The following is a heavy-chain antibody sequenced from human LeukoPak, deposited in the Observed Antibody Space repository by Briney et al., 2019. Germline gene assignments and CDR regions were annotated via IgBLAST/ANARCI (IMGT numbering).Heavy chain of an antibody. V-gene: IGHV3-11*01. J-gene: IGHJ6*02. CDR1: GFTFSDYY. D-gene: IGHD3-10*01. CDR2: ISSSGSTI. CDR3: ARRAKVGVYYYYGMDV. Sequence: GGSLRLSCAASGFTFSDYYMSWVRQAPGKGLEWVSYISSSGSTIYYADSVKGRFTISRDNAKNSLYLQMNSLRAEDTAVYYCARRAKVGVYYYYGMDVWGQGTTVTVSS.